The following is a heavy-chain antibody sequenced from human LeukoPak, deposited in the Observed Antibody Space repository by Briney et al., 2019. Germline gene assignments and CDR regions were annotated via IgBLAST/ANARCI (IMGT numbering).Heavy chain of an antibody. Sequence: GRSLRLSCAASGFTFSSYAMHWVRQAPGKGLEWVAVISYDGSNKYYADSVKGRFTISRDNSKNTLYLQMNSLRAEDTAVYYCAKRTAVAINSYFYYSMDVWGQGTTVTVSS. CDR1: GFTFSSYA. CDR3: AKRTAVAINSYFYYSMDV. D-gene: IGHD6-19*01. V-gene: IGHV3-30-3*02. CDR2: ISYDGSNK. J-gene: IGHJ6*02.